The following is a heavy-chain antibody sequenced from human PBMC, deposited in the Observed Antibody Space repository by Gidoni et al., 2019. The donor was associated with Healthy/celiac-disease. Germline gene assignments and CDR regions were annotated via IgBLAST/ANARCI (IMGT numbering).Heavy chain of an antibody. CDR2: INHSGST. J-gene: IGHJ6*02. V-gene: IGHV4-34*01. Sequence: QVQLQQWGAGLLKPSETLSLTCAVYGGSFSGYYWSWIRQAPGKGLALSGEIKRCDKPPKKGLEWIGEINHSGSTNYNPSLKSRVTISVDTSKNQFSLKLSSVTAADTAVYYCARVRISGWGSYRPNYKTRGYGMDVWGQGTTVTVSS. CDR3: ARVRISGWGSYRPNYKTRGYGMDV. CDR1: GGSFSGYY. D-gene: IGHD3-16*02.